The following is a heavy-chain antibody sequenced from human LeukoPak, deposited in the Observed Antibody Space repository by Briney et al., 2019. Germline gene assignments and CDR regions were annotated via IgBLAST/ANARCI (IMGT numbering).Heavy chain of an antibody. D-gene: IGHD3-16*02. V-gene: IGHV3-23*01. J-gene: IGHJ5*02. Sequence: GGSLRLSCAASGFTFSSYAMSWVRQAPGKGLEWVSAISGSGGSTYYADSVKGRFTISRDNSKNTLYLQMNSLRAEDTAVYYCAKDLKNRRSMITFGGVIGNPWGQGTLVTVSS. CDR3: AKDLKNRRSMITFGGVIGNP. CDR2: ISGSGGST. CDR1: GFTFSSYA.